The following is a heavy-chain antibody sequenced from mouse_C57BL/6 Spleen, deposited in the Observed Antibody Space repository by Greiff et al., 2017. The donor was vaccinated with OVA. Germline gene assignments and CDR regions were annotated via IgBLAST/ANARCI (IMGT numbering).Heavy chain of an antibody. Sequence: QVQLQQSGAELVRPGTSVKMSCKASGYTFTNDWIGWAKQRPGHGLEWIGDIYPGGGYTNYNEKFKGKATLTADKSSSTAYMQFSSLTSEDSAIYYCARSKDYGSSYYFDYWGQGTTLTVSS. CDR2: IYPGGGYT. CDR1: GYTFTNDW. CDR3: ARSKDYGSSYYFDY. J-gene: IGHJ2*01. D-gene: IGHD1-1*01. V-gene: IGHV1-63*01.